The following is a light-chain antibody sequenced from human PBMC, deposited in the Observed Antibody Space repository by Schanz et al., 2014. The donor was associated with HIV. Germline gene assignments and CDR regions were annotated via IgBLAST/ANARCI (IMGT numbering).Light chain of an antibody. V-gene: IGLV1-44*01. Sequence: QSVLTQPPSASGTPGQRVTISCSGSSSTFRSNAVNWYQQLPGTAPKLLIYATYNRPSGVPDRFSGSQSGTSASLAISGLQSEDEADFYCATWDDSLDGWVFGGGTKLTVL. CDR2: ATY. CDR3: ATWDDSLDGWV. J-gene: IGLJ3*02. CDR1: SSTFRSNA.